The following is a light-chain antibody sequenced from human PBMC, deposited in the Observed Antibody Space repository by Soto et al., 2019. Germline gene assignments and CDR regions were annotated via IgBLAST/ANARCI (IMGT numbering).Light chain of an antibody. J-gene: IGKJ4*01. V-gene: IGKV1-17*01. Sequence: DLQMTQSPSSLSASVGDRVTITCRASQDISNDLGWYQQKPGKAPKRLIYPASSFQSGVPSRFSGSGSGTDFTLTISSLQPEDFATYYCLQHNSYPLTFGGGTKVEIK. CDR2: PAS. CDR3: LQHNSYPLT. CDR1: QDISND.